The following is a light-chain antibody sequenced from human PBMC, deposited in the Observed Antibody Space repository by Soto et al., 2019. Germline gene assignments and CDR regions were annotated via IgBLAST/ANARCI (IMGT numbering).Light chain of an antibody. J-gene: IGKJ1*01. Sequence: EIVLTQSPGTLSLSPGERATLSCRASQSVSSSYLAWYQQKPGQAPRLLIYGASSRATGMPDRFSGSGSGXXXXXXXXXLEPXDFXXXXXXXYGSSPLTFGQGTKVEIK. V-gene: IGKV3-20*01. CDR1: QSVSSSY. CDR2: GAS. CDR3: XXYGSSPLT.